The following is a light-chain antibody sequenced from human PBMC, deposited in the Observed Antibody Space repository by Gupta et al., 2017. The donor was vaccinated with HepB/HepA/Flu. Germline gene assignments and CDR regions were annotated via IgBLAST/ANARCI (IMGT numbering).Light chain of an antibody. CDR2: DVS. J-gene: IGLJ2*01. Sequence: QSGLTQPASVSGSPGQSITISCTGTSSDIGAYDSVSWYQQYPGRAPKLLIYDVSNRPSGVSIRCSGSKTGNTASLTISGLQPDDEAVYYCASFRSGFTLVIFGGGTELAVL. CDR3: ASFRSGFTLVI. V-gene: IGLV2-14*03. CDR1: SSDIGAYDS.